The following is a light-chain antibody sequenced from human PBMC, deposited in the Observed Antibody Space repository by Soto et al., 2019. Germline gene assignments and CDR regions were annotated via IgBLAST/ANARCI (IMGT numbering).Light chain of an antibody. CDR1: QSVSTN. CDR2: GAS. CDR3: HQYDDGPYT. V-gene: IGKV3-15*01. Sequence: VMTQSPAILSVSPGERATLSCRASQSVSTNVAWYQQIPGQTPRLLIYGASTRATGIPVRFSGSGSGTEFTLTISSLQYEDFAVYYCHQYDDGPYTFGQGTKVEI. J-gene: IGKJ2*01.